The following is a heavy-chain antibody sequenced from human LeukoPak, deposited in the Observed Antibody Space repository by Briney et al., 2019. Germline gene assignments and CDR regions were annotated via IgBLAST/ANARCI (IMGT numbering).Heavy chain of an antibody. CDR2: IYYSGST. V-gene: IGHV4-30-4*01. CDR1: GGSISNYY. Sequence: SETLSLTCTVSGGSISNYYWSWIRQPPGKGLEWIGYIYYSGSTYYNPSLKSRVTISVDTSKNQFSLKLSSVTAADTAVYYCARVLSNDYGDYNWFDPWGQGTLVTVSS. CDR3: ARVLSNDYGDYNWFDP. D-gene: IGHD4-17*01. J-gene: IGHJ5*02.